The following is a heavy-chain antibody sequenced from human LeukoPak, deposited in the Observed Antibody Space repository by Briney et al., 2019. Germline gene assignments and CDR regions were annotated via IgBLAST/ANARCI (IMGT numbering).Heavy chain of an antibody. J-gene: IGHJ4*02. CDR3: ARVSERGYFLY. Sequence: PGGSLRRSGAASGFTFSSYSMDWVPQAPGKGLKWVSSISSGSSYKYYADSVKGRFTISRDNANNSLYLQMNSLIAEDTAVYYCARVSERGYFLYWRRGTLVTLPS. D-gene: IGHD3-9*01. V-gene: IGHV3-21*01. CDR1: GFTFSSYS. CDR2: ISSGSSYK.